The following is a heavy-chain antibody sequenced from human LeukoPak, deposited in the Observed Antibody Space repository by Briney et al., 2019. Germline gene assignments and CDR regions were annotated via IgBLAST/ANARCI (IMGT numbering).Heavy chain of an antibody. V-gene: IGHV4-38-2*02. D-gene: IGHD4-17*01. CDR2: IYHSGST. CDR1: GDSISSGYY. CDR3: ARRGTVTTRFGYYYYMDV. Sequence: SQTLSLTCTVSGDSISSGYYWGWIRQPPGKGLEWIGSIYHSGSTYYNPSLKSRVIISLDTSKNQFSLKLSSVTAADTAVYYCARRGTVTTRFGYYYYMDVWGKGTTVTTSS. J-gene: IGHJ6*03.